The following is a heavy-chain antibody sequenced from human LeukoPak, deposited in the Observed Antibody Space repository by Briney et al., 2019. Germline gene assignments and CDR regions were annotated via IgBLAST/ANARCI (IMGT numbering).Heavy chain of an antibody. V-gene: IGHV4-4*02. CDR3: GKTDIYFNPIDY. CDR2: IHRDGRT. J-gene: IGHJ4*02. CDR1: GDSFSSSEW. Sequence: PSGTLYLTCAVSGDSFSSSEWWIWVRPPPGEGLEWMGEIHRDGRTRYNPSLKSRVTMSMDYSKNQFSLSVTSVTAADTAIYYCGKTDIYFNPIDYWGPGSLVTVSS. D-gene: IGHD3-9*01.